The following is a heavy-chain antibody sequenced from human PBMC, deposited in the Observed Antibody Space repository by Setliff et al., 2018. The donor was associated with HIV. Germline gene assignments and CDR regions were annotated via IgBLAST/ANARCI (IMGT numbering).Heavy chain of an antibody. J-gene: IGHJ6*03. V-gene: IGHV4-34*01. CDR1: GGSFSGYS. CDR2: INHSGST. CDR3: ARGPPTEDYYYYMDV. Sequence: SETLSLTCAVYGGSFSGYSWGWIRQPPGKGLEWIGEINHSGSTNYNPSLKSRVTISVDTSKRQFSLNLTSVTAADTAVYYCARGPPTEDYYYYMDVWDKGTTVTVSS.